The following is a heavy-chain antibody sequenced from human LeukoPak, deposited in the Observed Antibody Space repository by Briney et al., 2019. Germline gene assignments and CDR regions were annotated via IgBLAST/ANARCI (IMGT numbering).Heavy chain of an antibody. D-gene: IGHD3-22*01. CDR2: IYPGDSDT. CDR3: ARQPSYYYDSSGYYYDY. CDR1: GYSFTSYW. J-gene: IGHJ4*02. V-gene: IGHV5-51*01. Sequence: GESLKISCKGSGYSFTSYWIGWVRQMPGKGLEWMGIIYPGDSDTRYSLSFQGQVTISADKSISTAYLQWSSLKASDTAMYYCARQPSYYYDSSGYYYDYWGQGTLVTVSS.